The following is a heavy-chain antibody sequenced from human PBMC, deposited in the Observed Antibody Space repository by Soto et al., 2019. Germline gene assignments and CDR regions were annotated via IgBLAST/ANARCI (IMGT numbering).Heavy chain of an antibody. CDR2: IYYSGST. CDR1: GGSISSYY. J-gene: IGHJ4*02. CDR3: ARSPTIFGVAPLAD. Sequence: SETLSLTCTVSGGSISSYYWSWIRQPPGKGLEWIGYIYYSGSTNYNPSLKSRVTISVDTSKNQFSLKLSSVTAADTAVYYCARSPTIFGVAPLADWGQGTLVTVSS. V-gene: IGHV4-59*08. D-gene: IGHD3-3*01.